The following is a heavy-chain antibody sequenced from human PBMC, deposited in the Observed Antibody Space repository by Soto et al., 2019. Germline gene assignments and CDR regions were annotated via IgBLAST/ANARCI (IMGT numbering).Heavy chain of an antibody. J-gene: IGHJ6*02. CDR2: IWYDGSNK. D-gene: IGHD6-13*01. CDR1: GFTFSSYG. Sequence: GGSLRLSCAASGFTFSSYGMHWVRQAPGKGLEWVAVIWYDGSNKYYADSVKGRFTISRDNSKNTLYLQMNSLRAEDTAVYYCARDRQYSSSWYLTMDVWGQGTTVTVSS. CDR3: ARDRQYSSSWYLTMDV. V-gene: IGHV3-33*01.